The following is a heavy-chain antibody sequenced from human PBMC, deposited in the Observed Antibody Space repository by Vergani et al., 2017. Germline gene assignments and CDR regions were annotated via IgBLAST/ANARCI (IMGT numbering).Heavy chain of an antibody. CDR1: GGSFSGYY. CDR3: ARELYNWFDP. J-gene: IGHJ5*02. Sequence: QVQLQQWGAGLLKPSETLSLTCAVYGGSFSGYYWTWIRQPPGKGLEWIGEINHSGSTNYNPSLKSRVTISVDTSKNQFSRKLSSVTAADTAVYYCARELYNWFDPWGQGTLVTVSS. D-gene: IGHD4-23*01. CDR2: INHSGST. V-gene: IGHV4-34*01.